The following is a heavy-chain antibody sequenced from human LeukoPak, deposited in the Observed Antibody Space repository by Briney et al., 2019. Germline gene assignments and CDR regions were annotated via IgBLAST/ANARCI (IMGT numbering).Heavy chain of an antibody. J-gene: IGHJ4*02. CDR3: AREHNTYDFWSGYYGPFDY. CDR1: GFTSG. Sequence: GGSLRLSCEASGFTSGMSWVRQAPGKGLEWVCDINWNGASTACTDSVKGRFTISRDNDKNFLYLEMNNLRAEDTALYHCAREHNTYDFWSGYYGPFDYWGQGTLVTVSS. D-gene: IGHD3-3*01. CDR2: INWNGAST. V-gene: IGHV3-20*01.